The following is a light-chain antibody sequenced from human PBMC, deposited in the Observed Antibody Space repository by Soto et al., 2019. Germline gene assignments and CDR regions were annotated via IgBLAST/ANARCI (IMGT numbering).Light chain of an antibody. CDR2: DAS. CDR1: QDITIY. V-gene: IGKV1-33*01. Sequence: DIQMTQSPSSLSASVGDRVTITCQASQDITIYLNWYQQRPGRAPKLLIYDASTLETGVPSRFSGSGSGTVFTFTISSLQPEDIATYYCQHYENLPVTFGPGTKVAI. J-gene: IGKJ3*01. CDR3: QHYENLPVT.